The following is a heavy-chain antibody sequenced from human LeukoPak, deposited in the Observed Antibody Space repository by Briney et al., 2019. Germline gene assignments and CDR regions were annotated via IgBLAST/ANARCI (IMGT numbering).Heavy chain of an antibody. V-gene: IGHV4-39*01. J-gene: IGHJ4*02. CDR2: IFYSGST. D-gene: IGHD6-13*01. CDR1: GASVSSSSYY. Sequence: SETLPLTCTVSGASVSSSSYYWEWIRQPPGKGLEWVGSIFYSGSTSYNPSLKSRVTMSVDTSKNQFSLKLSSVTAADTAVYYCARHSIAAAGKPFDYWGQGTLVTVSS. CDR3: ARHSIAAAGKPFDY.